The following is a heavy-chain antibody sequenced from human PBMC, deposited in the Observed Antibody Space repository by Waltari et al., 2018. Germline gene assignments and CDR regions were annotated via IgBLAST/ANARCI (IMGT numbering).Heavy chain of an antibody. CDR3: ARAVAVADYYYYYYMDV. J-gene: IGHJ6*03. Sequence: QVQLQESGPGLVKPSETLSLTCTVSGGSISSYYWSWIVQPHGKGLDWIGYIYYSGSTNYNPSLKSRVTISVDTSKNQFSLKLSSVTAADTAVYYCARAVAVADYYYYYYMDVWGKGTTVTVSS. CDR2: IYYSGST. D-gene: IGHD6-19*01. V-gene: IGHV4-59*01. CDR1: GGSISSYY.